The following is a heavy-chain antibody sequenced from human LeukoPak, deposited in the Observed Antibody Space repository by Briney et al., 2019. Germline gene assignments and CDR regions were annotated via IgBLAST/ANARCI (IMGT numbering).Heavy chain of an antibody. D-gene: IGHD6-13*01. Sequence: SQTLSLTSAISGDSVSSNSAAWNWIRQSPSRGLEWLGRTYYRSKWYNDYAVSVKSRITINPDTSKNQFSLQLNSVTPEDTAVYYCAREELSWQQLVRYYYYGMDVWGQGTTVTVSS. CDR2: TYYRSKWYN. CDR1: GDSVSSNSAA. CDR3: AREELSWQQLVRYYYYGMDV. J-gene: IGHJ6*02. V-gene: IGHV6-1*01.